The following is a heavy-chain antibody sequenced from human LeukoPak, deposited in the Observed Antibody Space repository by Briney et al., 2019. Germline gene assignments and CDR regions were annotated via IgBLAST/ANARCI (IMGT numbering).Heavy chain of an antibody. CDR1: GYSFTSNY. CDR2: IYPRDGST. CDR3: AKDRARYSYGD. V-gene: IGHV1-46*01. J-gene: IGHJ4*02. D-gene: IGHD5-18*01. Sequence: ASVKVSCKASGYSFTSNYIHWVRQAPGQGLEWMGMIYPRDGSTSYAQKFLGRVTVTRDTSTSTVHMELSGLRSEDTAVYYCAKDRARYSYGDWGQGTLVTVSS.